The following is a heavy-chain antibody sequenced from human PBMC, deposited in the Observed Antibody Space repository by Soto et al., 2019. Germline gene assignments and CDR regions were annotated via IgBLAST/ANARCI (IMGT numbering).Heavy chain of an antibody. D-gene: IGHD2-8*01. J-gene: IGHJ6*03. V-gene: IGHV1-18*01. CDR2: ISAYNGNT. CDR3: ARAISHCTNGVCYPPYYYYYYYMDV. Sequence: ASVKVSCKASGYTFTSYGISWVRQAPGQGLEWMGWISAYNGNTNYAQKLQGRVTMTTDTSTSTAYMELRSLRSDDTAVYYCARAISHCTNGVCYPPYYYYYYYMDVWGKGTTVTVSS. CDR1: GYTFTSYG.